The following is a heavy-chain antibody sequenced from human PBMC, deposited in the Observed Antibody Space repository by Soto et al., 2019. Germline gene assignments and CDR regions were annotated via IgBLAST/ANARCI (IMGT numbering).Heavy chain of an antibody. V-gene: IGHV4-34*01. J-gene: IGHJ6*02. Sequence: PSETLSLTCAVYGASFSGYYWSWIRQPPGKGLEWIGEINHRGSSNYNPSLKSRVTISVDTSKNQFSLKLSSVTAADTAVYYCARAVPAIHSSYGMDLWGQGTTVTVSS. D-gene: IGHD2-21*02. CDR1: GASFSGYY. CDR3: ARAVPAIHSSYGMDL. CDR2: INHRGSS.